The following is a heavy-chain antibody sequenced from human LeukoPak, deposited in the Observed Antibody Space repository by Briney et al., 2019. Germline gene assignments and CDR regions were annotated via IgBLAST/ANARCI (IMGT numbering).Heavy chain of an antibody. Sequence: GGSLRLSCAASGFTFNSYAMYWVRQAPGKGLEWVSGIFGSGGSAHYADSVKGRFTISRDNSKNTVYLRMDSLRVEDTAVYYCGKTTTGYCSGRYPGWPVDYWGQGTLVTVSP. D-gene: IGHD6-19*01. CDR1: GFTFNSYA. V-gene: IGHV3-23*01. J-gene: IGHJ4*02. CDR2: IFGSGGSA. CDR3: GKTTTGYCSGRYPGWPVDY.